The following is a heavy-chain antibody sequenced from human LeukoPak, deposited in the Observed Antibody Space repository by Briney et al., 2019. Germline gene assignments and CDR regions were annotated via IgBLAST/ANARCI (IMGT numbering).Heavy chain of an antibody. J-gene: IGHJ4*02. CDR1: GFTFGDYA. CDR2: IWYDGNNK. Sequence: PGRSPRLSCAAFGFTFGDYAMHWVRQAPGKGLEWAAVIWYDGNNKYYADSVKGRFTTSRDNSKDTLYLQMNSLSPEDTAMYYCAREGFTNYERELDYWGRGTQVTVST. V-gene: IGHV3-33*01. D-gene: IGHD4/OR15-4a*01. CDR3: AREGFTNYERELDY.